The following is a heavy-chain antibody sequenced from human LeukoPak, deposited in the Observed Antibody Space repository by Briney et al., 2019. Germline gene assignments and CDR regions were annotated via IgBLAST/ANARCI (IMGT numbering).Heavy chain of an antibody. V-gene: IGHV4-59*01. CDR2: IYYSGST. J-gene: IGHJ3*02. Sequence: PSETLSLTCTVSGGSISSYYWSWIRQPPGKGLEWIGYIYYSGSTNYNPSLKSRVTMPVDTSKNQFSLKLSSVTAADTAVYYCARVYFDWLLKGFDAFDIWGQGTMVTVSS. D-gene: IGHD3-9*01. CDR1: GGSISSYY. CDR3: ARVYFDWLLKGFDAFDI.